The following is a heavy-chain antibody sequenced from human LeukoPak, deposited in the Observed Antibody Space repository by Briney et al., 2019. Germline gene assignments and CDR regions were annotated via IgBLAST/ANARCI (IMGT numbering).Heavy chain of an antibody. CDR3: ARNRYYYDSSGYYPVDY. Sequence: PGGSLRLSCAASGFTFSSYSMNWVRQAPGKGLEWVSSISSSSRYIYYADSVKGRFTISRDNAKNSLFLQMNSLRAEDTAIYYCARNRYYYDSSGYYPVDYWGQGTLVTVSS. CDR1: GFTFSSYS. CDR2: ISSSSRYI. V-gene: IGHV3-21*01. J-gene: IGHJ4*02. D-gene: IGHD3-22*01.